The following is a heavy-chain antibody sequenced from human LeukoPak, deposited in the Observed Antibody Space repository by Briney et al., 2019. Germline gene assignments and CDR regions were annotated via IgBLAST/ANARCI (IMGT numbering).Heavy chain of an antibody. J-gene: IGHJ3*02. CDR1: GFTFSSYW. V-gene: IGHV3-7*01. D-gene: IGHD6-25*01. CDR3: ARGESRHDAKDAFDI. CDR2: IKQDGSEK. Sequence: GGSLRLSCAASGFTFSSYWMSWVRQAPGKGLEWVANIKQDGSEKYYVDSVKGRFTISRDNAKNSLYLQMNSLRAEDTAVYYCARGESRHDAKDAFDIWGQGTMVTVSS.